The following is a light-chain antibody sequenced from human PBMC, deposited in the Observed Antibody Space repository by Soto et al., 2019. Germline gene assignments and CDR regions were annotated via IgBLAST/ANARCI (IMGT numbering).Light chain of an antibody. Sequence: SVLPQPASVSGSPGQSITISCTGTSTDVGRYNYVSWYQRHPGKAPKLMVYDVSNRPSWVSNRFSGSKSGITASLTISGLQAEDEADYYCTSYTSDSTYVFGTGTKVTVL. CDR1: STDVGRYNY. J-gene: IGLJ1*01. CDR3: TSYTSDSTYV. CDR2: DVS. V-gene: IGLV2-14*01.